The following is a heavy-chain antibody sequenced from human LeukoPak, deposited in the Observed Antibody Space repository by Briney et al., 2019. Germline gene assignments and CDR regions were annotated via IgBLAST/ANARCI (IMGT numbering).Heavy chain of an antibody. J-gene: IGHJ3*02. CDR2: IYSGGST. V-gene: IGHV3-53*01. D-gene: IGHD5-24*01. Sequence: GGSLRLSCAASGFTVSSNYMSWVRQAPGKGLEWVSVIYSGGSTYYADSVKGRFTISRDNSKNTLYLQMNSLRAEDTAVYYCAREYVEMATITGAFDIWGQGTMVTVSS. CDR1: GFTVSSNY. CDR3: AREYVEMATITGAFDI.